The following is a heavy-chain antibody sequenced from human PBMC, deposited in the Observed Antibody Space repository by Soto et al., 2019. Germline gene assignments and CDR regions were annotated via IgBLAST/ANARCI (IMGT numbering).Heavy chain of an antibody. J-gene: IGHJ4*02. CDR2: IYHTGST. CDR3: ARATGTLRSRNCDY. CDR1: GGSISSYY. Sequence: SETLSLTCTVSGGSISSYYWTWIRQPPGKGLEWIGSIYHTGSTYYSKSLRSRLTMSVDTSKSQFSLRLSSVTAADTAVYYCARATGTLRSRNCDYWGQGSLVTVSS. V-gene: IGHV4-59*12. D-gene: IGHD1-1*01.